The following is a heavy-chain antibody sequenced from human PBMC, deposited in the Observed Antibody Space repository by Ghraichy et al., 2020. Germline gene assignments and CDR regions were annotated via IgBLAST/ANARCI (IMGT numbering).Heavy chain of an antibody. CDR1: GFTFNDYA. D-gene: IGHD3-10*01. V-gene: IGHV3-23*01. CDR2: ISGTGGRS. CDR3: ARDPVSGFGGPLDH. Sequence: GGSLRLSCAASGFTFNDYAMTWVRQAPGKGLEWVSGISGTGGRSYSADSVKGRFAISRDNSKNTVYLQMNSLRAEDTAVYYCARDPVSGFGGPLDHWGQGTLVTVSS. J-gene: IGHJ4*02.